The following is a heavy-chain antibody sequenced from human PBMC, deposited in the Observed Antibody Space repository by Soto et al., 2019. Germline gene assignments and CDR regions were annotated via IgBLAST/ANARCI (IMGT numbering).Heavy chain of an antibody. Sequence: PSETRSLTCTVSGGSISSSSYYWGWIRQPPWKGLEWIGSIYYSGSTYYNPSLKSRVTISVDTSKNQFSLKLSSVTAADTAVYYCSRHLSGSSYPWRWFDPWGQGXLVTVSS. CDR1: GGSISSSSYY. V-gene: IGHV4-39*01. D-gene: IGHD2-15*01. CDR2: IYYSGST. J-gene: IGHJ5*02. CDR3: SRHLSGSSYPWRWFDP.